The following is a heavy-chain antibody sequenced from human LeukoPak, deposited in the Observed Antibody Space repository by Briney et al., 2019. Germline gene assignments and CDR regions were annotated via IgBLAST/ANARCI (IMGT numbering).Heavy chain of an antibody. V-gene: IGHV4-59*12. D-gene: IGHD3-22*01. J-gene: IGHJ3*02. Sequence: PSETLSLTCTVSGGSISSYYWSWIRQPPGKGLEWIGYIYYSGSTNYNPSLKSRVTISVDTSKNQFSLKLSSVTAADTAVYYCARDSPLNPYYYDSSGEYAFDIWGQGTMVTVSS. CDR2: IYYSGST. CDR1: GGSISSYY. CDR3: ARDSPLNPYYYDSSGEYAFDI.